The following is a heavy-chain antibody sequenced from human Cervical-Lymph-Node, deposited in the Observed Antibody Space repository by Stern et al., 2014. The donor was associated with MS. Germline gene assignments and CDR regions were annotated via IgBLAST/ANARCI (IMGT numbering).Heavy chain of an antibody. V-gene: IGHV3-9*01. CDR2: ISWNSGSI. J-gene: IGHJ2*01. CDR1: GFTFDDYA. CDR3: AKDTNLRSGRGYFDL. Sequence: EVHLVESGGGLVQPGRSLRLSCAASGFTFDDYAMHWVRQAPGKGLEWVSGISWNSGSIGYADSVKGRFTISRDNAKNSLYLQMNSLRAEDTALYYCAKDTNLRSGRGYFDLWGRGTLVTVSS. D-gene: IGHD3-3*01.